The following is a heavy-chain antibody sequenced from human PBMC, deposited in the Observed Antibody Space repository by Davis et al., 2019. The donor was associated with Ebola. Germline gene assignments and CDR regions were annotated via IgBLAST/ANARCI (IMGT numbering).Heavy chain of an antibody. D-gene: IGHD3-22*01. CDR1: GFTFSSYA. V-gene: IGHV3-64D*08. CDR3: VKGGSNYYDSSGYYYLLYYYGMDV. CDR2: ISSNGGST. Sequence: GESLKIPCSASGFTFSSYAMHWVRQAPGKGLEYVSAISSNGGSTYYADSVKGRFTISRDNSKNILYLQMSSLRAEDTAVYYCVKGGSNYYDSSGYYYLLYYYGMDVWGQGTTVTVSS. J-gene: IGHJ6*02.